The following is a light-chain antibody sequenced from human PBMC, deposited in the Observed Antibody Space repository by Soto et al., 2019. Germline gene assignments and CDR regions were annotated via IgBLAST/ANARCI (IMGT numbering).Light chain of an antibody. CDR1: QSISSW. CDR2: KTS. Sequence: DIQMTQSPSTLSASVGDRVTITCRASQSISSWLAWYQQKPGKAPKLLIYKTSSLESGVPSRFSGSGSGTEFTLTISSLQADDFATYYCQQYNAYSTFGQGTRLEN. CDR3: QQYNAYST. J-gene: IGKJ5*01. V-gene: IGKV1-5*03.